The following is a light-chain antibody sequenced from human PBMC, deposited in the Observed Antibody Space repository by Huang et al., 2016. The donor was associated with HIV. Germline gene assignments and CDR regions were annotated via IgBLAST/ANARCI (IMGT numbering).Light chain of an antibody. CDR3: QQTYSTPWA. J-gene: IGKJ1*01. CDR2: GTS. CDR1: QSISNY. Sequence: DIQMTQSPPSLSASVGDRVTITCRASQSISNYLNWYQQRPGKAPRLLIYGTSNLQSGVPSRFSGSGSGTVFILTINSLQLEDFASYNGQQTYSTPWAFGQGTKVDIK. V-gene: IGKV1-39*01.